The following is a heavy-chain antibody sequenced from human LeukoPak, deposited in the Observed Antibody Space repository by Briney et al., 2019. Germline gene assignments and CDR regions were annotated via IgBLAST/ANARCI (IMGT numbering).Heavy chain of an antibody. V-gene: IGHV3-30*02. CDR2: IRYDGSNK. Sequence: GGSLRLSCAASGFTFSSYGMHWVRQAPGKGLEWVAFIRYDGSNKYYADSVKGRFTISRDNSKNTLYLQMNSLRAEDTAVYYCAKDKSWLPYFDYWGQGTLVTVSP. J-gene: IGHJ4*02. D-gene: IGHD5-24*01. CDR1: GFTFSSYG. CDR3: AKDKSWLPYFDY.